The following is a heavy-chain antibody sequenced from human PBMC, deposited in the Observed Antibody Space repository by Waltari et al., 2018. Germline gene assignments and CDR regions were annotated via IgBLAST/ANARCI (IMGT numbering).Heavy chain of an antibody. V-gene: IGHV3-23*01. J-gene: IGHJ6*02. CDR3: AKDHDSSGYFYGMDV. D-gene: IGHD3-22*01. Sequence: EVQLLESGGGLVQPGGSLRLSCAASGFPFSSYAMSWVRQAPGKGLEWVSAISGSGGSTYYADSVKGRFTISRDNSKNTLYPQMNSLRAEDTAVYYCAKDHDSSGYFYGMDVWGQGTTVTVSS. CDR1: GFPFSSYA. CDR2: ISGSGGST.